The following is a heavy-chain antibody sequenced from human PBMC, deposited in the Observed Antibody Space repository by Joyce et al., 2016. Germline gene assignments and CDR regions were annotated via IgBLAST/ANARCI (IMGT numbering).Heavy chain of an antibody. CDR2: ISGSGTVT. V-gene: IGHV3-48*03. CDR3: AREGRIETIMGGDDYYYGMDV. CDR1: GVNPNRHE. D-gene: IGHD2-8*01. J-gene: IGHJ6*02. Sequence: EVPLVESGGGLVQPGGSLRLSCEASGVNPNRHEMNWVRQDPGKWVGWVSYISGSGTVTYNADSVKGRFSVSRDNGKNLVYLQMNSLRAEDTAVYYCAREGRIETIMGGDDYYYGMDVWGQGTTVTVSS.